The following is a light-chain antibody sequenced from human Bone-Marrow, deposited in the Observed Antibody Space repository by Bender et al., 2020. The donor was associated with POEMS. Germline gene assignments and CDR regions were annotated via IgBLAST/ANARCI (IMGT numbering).Light chain of an antibody. V-gene: IGLV2-23*02. CDR1: SSDVGRYNF. Sequence: QSALTQPASVSGSPGQSITISCTGTSSDVGRYNFVSWYQHHPGKAPKLMIYEVTNRPSGVSNRFSASKSVNTASLTISGLQAEDEAEYYCCSYAGDYTYVVFGGGTKLTVL. J-gene: IGLJ2*01. CDR2: EVT. CDR3: CSYAGDYTYVV.